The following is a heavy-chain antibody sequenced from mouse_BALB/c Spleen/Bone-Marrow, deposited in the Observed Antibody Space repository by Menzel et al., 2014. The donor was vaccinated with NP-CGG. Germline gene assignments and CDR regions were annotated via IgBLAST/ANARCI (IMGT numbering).Heavy chain of an antibody. V-gene: IGHV1-5*01. D-gene: IGHD1-1*01. Sequence: EVQLQESGTVLARPGASVKMSCKASGYSFTIYWMHWVKQRPGQGLEWIGAIYPGNSDTSYNQKFKGKAKLTAVTSASTAYMELSSLTSVDSAVYYGTRFGSTYDWYFDVWDAGTTVTVSS. J-gene: IGHJ1*01. CDR2: IYPGNSDT. CDR1: GYSFTIYW. CDR3: TRFGSTYDWYFDV.